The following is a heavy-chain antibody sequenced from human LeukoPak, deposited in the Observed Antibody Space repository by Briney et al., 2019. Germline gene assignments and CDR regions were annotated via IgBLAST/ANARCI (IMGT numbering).Heavy chain of an antibody. CDR2: TRNKANSYTT. D-gene: IGHD3-9*01. CDR3: ARWDSAVTGYY. J-gene: IGHJ4*02. CDR1: EFTFSDHY. Sequence: QPGGPLRLSCAATEFTFSDHYMDWVRQAPGKGLEWIGRTRNKANSYTTEYAASVKGRFTISRDDSKNSLYLQMNSLKTEDTAVYYCARWDSAVTGYYWGQGTLVTVSS. V-gene: IGHV3-72*01.